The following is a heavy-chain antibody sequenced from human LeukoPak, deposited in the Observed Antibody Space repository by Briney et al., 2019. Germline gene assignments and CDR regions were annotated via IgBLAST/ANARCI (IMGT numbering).Heavy chain of an antibody. CDR2: ISYDGSNK. J-gene: IGHJ6*02. Sequence: GRSLRLSCAASGFTFSSYGMHWVRRAPGKGLEWVAVISYDGSNKYYADSVKGRFTISRDNSKNTLYLQMNSLRAEDTAVYYCARDRPPNDYGDYPYYYGMDVWGQGTTVTVSS. D-gene: IGHD4-17*01. CDR3: ARDRPPNDYGDYPYYYGMDV. V-gene: IGHV3-30*03. CDR1: GFTFSSYG.